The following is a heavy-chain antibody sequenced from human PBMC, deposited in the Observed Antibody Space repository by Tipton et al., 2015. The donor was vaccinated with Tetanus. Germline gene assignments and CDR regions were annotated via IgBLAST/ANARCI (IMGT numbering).Heavy chain of an antibody. CDR1: GYTFTNYW. V-gene: IGHV5-51*01. CDR2: IYPGDSDT. Sequence: QLVQSGAEVKKPGESLKISCKNSGYTFTNYWIGWVRQMPGKGLEHMGIIYPGDSDTRYSLSFLGQVTISADKSLSTAYLQWTSLKASDTATYYCARLEATSPEGSTFDIWGQGTMVTVSA. J-gene: IGHJ3*02. CDR3: ARLEATSPEGSTFDI. D-gene: IGHD5-12*01.